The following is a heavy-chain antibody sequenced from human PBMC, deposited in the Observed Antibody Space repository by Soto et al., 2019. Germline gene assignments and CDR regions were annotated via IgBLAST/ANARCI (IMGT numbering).Heavy chain of an antibody. CDR1: GFTVSDYY. CDR3: ARNQKKPTTSYYYFYYYMDV. D-gene: IGHD1-7*01. Sequence: QVQLVESGGSLVKPGGSLRLSCAASGFTVSDYYMSWIRQAPGKGLEWVSYISNSGSTTYYADSLKGRFTISRENAKNSLSLQMNCLRAEDSAVYFCARNQKKPTTSYYYFYYYMDVWGKGTTVTVSS. CDR2: ISNSGSTT. V-gene: IGHV3-11*01. J-gene: IGHJ6*03.